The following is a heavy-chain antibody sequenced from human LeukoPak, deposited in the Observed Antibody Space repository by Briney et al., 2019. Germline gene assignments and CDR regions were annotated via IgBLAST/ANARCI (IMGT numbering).Heavy chain of an antibody. CDR2: IYYSGST. Sequence: SWVRQAPGKGLEWIGYIYYSGSTYYNPSLKSRVTISVDTSKNQFSLKLSSVTAADTAVYYCARGLVPAAIPDYWGQGTLVTVSS. CDR3: ARGLVPAAIPDY. J-gene: IGHJ4*02. V-gene: IGHV4-30-4*08. D-gene: IGHD2-2*01.